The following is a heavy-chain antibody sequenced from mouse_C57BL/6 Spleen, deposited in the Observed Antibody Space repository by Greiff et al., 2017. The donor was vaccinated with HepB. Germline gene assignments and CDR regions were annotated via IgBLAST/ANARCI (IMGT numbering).Heavy chain of an antibody. CDR2: IYPGDGDT. CDR1: GYAFSSSW. CDR3: ARRGNHEGYYAMDY. V-gene: IGHV1-82*01. J-gene: IGHJ4*01. Sequence: QVQLKQSGPELVKPGASVKISCKASGYAFSSSWMNWVKQRPGKGLEWIGRIYPGDGDTNYNGKFKGKATLTADKSSSTAYMQLSSLTSEDSAVYFCARRGNHEGYYAMDYWGQGTSVTVSS.